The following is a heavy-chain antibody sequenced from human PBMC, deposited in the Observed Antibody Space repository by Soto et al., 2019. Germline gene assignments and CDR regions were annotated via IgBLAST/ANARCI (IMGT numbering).Heavy chain of an antibody. Sequence: EVQLVESGGGLVQPGGSLRLSCAASGFTFSSYWMHWVRQAPGKGLVWVSRINNDGSSTSYADSVKGRFTASRDNAKNTLYLQMNSLRAEDTAVFYCARDVQLQSFDYWGQGTLVTVSS. J-gene: IGHJ4*02. CDR2: INNDGSST. D-gene: IGHD5-18*01. V-gene: IGHV3-74*01. CDR3: ARDVQLQSFDY. CDR1: GFTFSSYW.